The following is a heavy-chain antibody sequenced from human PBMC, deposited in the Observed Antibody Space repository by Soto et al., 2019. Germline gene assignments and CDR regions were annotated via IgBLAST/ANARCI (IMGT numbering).Heavy chain of an antibody. CDR1: GGSISSYY. V-gene: IGHV4-59*08. Sequence: QVQLQESGPGLVKPSETLSLTCTVSGGSISSYYWSWIRQPPGKGLEWIGYIYYSGSTNYNPSLKSRFTIAVDTSKNQFSLKLSSVTATDTAVYYCARLDYYGSGSYYNDYWGQGTLVTVSS. J-gene: IGHJ4*02. CDR2: IYYSGST. D-gene: IGHD3-10*01. CDR3: ARLDYYGSGSYYNDY.